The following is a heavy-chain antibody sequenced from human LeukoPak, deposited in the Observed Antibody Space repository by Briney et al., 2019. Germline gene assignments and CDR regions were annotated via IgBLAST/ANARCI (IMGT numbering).Heavy chain of an antibody. V-gene: IGHV1-18*01. CDR2: ISAYNGNT. CDR3: ARDRDYYGSGSYFPPSYFDY. Sequence: ASVKVSCKASGYTFTSYGISWVRQAPGQGLEWMGWISAYNGNTNYAQKLQGRVTMTTDTSTSTAYMELRSLRSDDTAVYYCARDRDYYGSGSYFPPSYFDYRGQGTLVTVSS. J-gene: IGHJ4*02. CDR1: GYTFTSYG. D-gene: IGHD3-10*01.